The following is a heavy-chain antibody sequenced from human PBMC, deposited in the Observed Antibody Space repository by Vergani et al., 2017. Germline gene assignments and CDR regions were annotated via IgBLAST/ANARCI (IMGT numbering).Heavy chain of an antibody. Sequence: EVQLLESGGGLVQPGGSLRLSCTASGFTFGDYAMSWVRQAPGKGLEWVGFIRSKAYGGTTEYAASVKGRFTISRDDSKSIAYLQMNSLKTEDTAVYYCTRGRGRSTTRHAFDIWGQGTMVTVSS. CDR2: IRSKAYGGTT. V-gene: IGHV3-49*04. CDR1: GFTFGDYA. CDR3: TRGRGRSTTRHAFDI. D-gene: IGHD3-16*01. J-gene: IGHJ3*02.